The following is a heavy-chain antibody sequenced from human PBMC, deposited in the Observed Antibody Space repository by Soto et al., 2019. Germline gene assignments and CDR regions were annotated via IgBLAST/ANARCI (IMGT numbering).Heavy chain of an antibody. D-gene: IGHD6-13*01. CDR2: IYYSGST. CDR1: SGSINSSSYF. J-gene: IGHJ5*02. V-gene: IGHV4-39*01. CDR3: ARTPTTYHSSWYEWWFDP. Sequence: SETLSLTCSVSSGSINSSSYFWGWIRQPPGKGLEWIGSIYYSGSTYYNPAFKSRVSISVDTSKNQFSLTMNSVTAADTAVYYCARTPTTYHSSWYEWWFDPWGQGTLVTVSS.